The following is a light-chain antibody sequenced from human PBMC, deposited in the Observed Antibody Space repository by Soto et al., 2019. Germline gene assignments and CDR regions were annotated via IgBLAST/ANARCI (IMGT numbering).Light chain of an antibody. J-gene: IGLJ3*02. Sequence: QSALTQPRSVSGSPGQSVTISCAGTSSDVGAYNWVSWYQQHPGKVPKLIIYDVTRRPSGVPERFSGSKSGNTASLTISGVQADDEADYYCCSYAGSYTLVFGGGTKVTVL. V-gene: IGLV2-11*01. CDR2: DVT. CDR1: SSDVGAYNW. CDR3: CSYAGSYTLV.